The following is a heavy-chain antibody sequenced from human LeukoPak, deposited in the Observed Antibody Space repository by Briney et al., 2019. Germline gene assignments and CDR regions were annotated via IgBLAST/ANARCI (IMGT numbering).Heavy chain of an antibody. D-gene: IGHD5-18*01. CDR1: GGSFSGYY. Sequence: SETLSLTRAVYGGSFSGYYWSWIRQPPGQGLAWIGEINHSGSTNYNASLKSRVAISVDTSKNQFSLRLSSVTAADTAVYYCAPRGDIEHSYGYGKWFDPWGQGTRVTVSS. V-gene: IGHV4-34*01. J-gene: IGHJ5*02. CDR2: INHSGST. CDR3: APRGDIEHSYGYGKWFDP.